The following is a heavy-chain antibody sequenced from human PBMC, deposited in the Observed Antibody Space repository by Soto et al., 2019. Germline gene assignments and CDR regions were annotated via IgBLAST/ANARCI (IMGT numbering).Heavy chain of an antibody. D-gene: IGHD3-3*01. CDR2: VYHTGRT. J-gene: IGHJ4*02. CDR3: ARDFAYFDS. CDR1: GGSFKSGSYS. V-gene: IGHV4-61*01. Sequence: PSETLSLTCAVSGGSFKSGSYSWSWKRQPPGKGLEWIGYVYHTGRTSYNPSLKSRVSISMDTSKNQFSLNLDSVTAADTAVYFCARDFAYFDSWGQGTLVTVS.